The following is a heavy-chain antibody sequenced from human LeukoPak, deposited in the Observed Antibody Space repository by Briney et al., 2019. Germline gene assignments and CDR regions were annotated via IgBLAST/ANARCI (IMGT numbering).Heavy chain of an antibody. CDR3: AGNGGEGHYDFWSGYPRHYYYGMDV. V-gene: IGHV4-34*01. Sequence: ASETLSLTCAVYGGSFSGYYWSWIRQPPGKGLEWIGEINHSGSTNYNPSLKSRVTISVDTSKNQFSLKLSSVTAADTAVYYCAGNGGEGHYDFWSGYPRHYYYGMDVWGQGTTVTVSS. CDR1: GGSFSGYY. J-gene: IGHJ6*02. D-gene: IGHD3-3*01. CDR2: INHSGST.